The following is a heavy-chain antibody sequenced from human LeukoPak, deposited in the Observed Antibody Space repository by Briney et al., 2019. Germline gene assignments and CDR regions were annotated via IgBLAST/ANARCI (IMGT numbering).Heavy chain of an antibody. V-gene: IGHV1-46*01. D-gene: IGHD3-22*01. CDR3: ARDPYYYDSSGYRMHDAFDI. Sequence: GASVKVSCKASGYTFTSYYMHWVRQAPGQGLEWMGIINPSGGSTSYAQKFQGRVTMTRDTSTSTVYMELSSLRSEDTAVYYCARDPYYYDSSGYRMHDAFDIWGQGTMVTVSS. CDR2: INPSGGST. CDR1: GYTFTSYY. J-gene: IGHJ3*02.